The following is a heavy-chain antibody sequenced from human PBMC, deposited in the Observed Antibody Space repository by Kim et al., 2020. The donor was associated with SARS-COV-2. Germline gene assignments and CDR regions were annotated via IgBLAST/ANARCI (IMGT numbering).Heavy chain of an antibody. Sequence: QKLQGRVTMTTDTSTSTAYMELRSLRADDTAVYYCARRYSSSWGEYYGMDVWGQGTTVTVSS. CDR3: ARRYSSSWGEYYGMDV. D-gene: IGHD6-13*01. V-gene: IGHV1-18*01. J-gene: IGHJ6*02.